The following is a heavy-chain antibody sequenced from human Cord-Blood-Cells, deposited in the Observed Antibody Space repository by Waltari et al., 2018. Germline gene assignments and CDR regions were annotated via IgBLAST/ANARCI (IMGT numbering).Heavy chain of an antibody. Sequence: QLQLQESGPGLVKPSETLSLTCTVSGGSISSSSYYWGWIRQPPGKGLEWIGSIYYSGCTYYNPSLKSRFTISVDTSKNQFSLKLSSVTAADTAVYYCASGYSSSWYFDYWGQGTLVTVSS. CDR1: GGSISSSSYY. J-gene: IGHJ4*02. V-gene: IGHV4-39*01. CDR3: ASGYSSSWYFDY. D-gene: IGHD6-13*01. CDR2: IYYSGCT.